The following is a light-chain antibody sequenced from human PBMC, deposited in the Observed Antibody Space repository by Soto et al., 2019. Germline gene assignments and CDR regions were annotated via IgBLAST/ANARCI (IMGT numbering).Light chain of an antibody. CDR2: DAS. CDR1: QSVSNN. Sequence: EIVMTQSPATLSVSPGDRATLSCRASQSVSNNLAWYQQKPGQAPRLLIYDASTRATGVPARFSGSGSGTEFTLTLSSLQSEDFAVYYCQHYNDWPLFGPGTKVD. V-gene: IGKV3-15*01. J-gene: IGKJ3*01. CDR3: QHYNDWPL.